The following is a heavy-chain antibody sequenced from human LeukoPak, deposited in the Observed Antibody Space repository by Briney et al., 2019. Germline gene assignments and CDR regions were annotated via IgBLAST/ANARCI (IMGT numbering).Heavy chain of an antibody. CDR1: GFTFSSYA. V-gene: IGHV3-23*01. J-gene: IGHJ4*02. CDR2: ISGSGGST. CDR3: AKASSSSWYVLGN. D-gene: IGHD6-13*01. Sequence: GGSLRLSCAASGFTFSSYAMSWVRQAPGKGLEWVSTISGSGGSTYYADSVKGRFTISRDNSKDTLYLQFNSLRAEDTAVYYCAKASSSSWYVLGNWGQGTLVTVSS.